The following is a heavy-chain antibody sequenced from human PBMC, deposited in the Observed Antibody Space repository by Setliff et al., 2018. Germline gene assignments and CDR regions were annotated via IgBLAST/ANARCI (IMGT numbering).Heavy chain of an antibody. J-gene: IGHJ4*02. Sequence: ASVKVSCKASGYTFTAYYMHWVRQAPGHGLEWMGTLNTGGGSASIVDQFQGRVAMTRDTSTSTVYMEINSLRPDDKAGYFCARGGVAAAGKKGVFEHWGQGTLVTVSS. D-gene: IGHD6-13*01. CDR2: LNTGGGSA. CDR1: GYTFTAYY. V-gene: IGHV1-46*01. CDR3: ARGGVAAAGKKGVFEH.